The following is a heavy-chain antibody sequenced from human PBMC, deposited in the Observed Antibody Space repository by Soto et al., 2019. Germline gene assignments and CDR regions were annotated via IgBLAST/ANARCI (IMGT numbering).Heavy chain of an antibody. V-gene: IGHV4-59*01. J-gene: IGHJ4*02. CDR2: IYYSGST. Sequence: SEPLSLTCTVSGGSISSYYWSWIRQPPGKGLEWIGYIYYSGSTNYNPSLKSRVTISVDTSKNQFSLKLSSVTAADTAVYYCASSDDSSSWEFSTFDYWGQGTLVTVSS. CDR1: GGSISSYY. CDR3: ASSDDSSSWEFSTFDY. D-gene: IGHD6-13*01.